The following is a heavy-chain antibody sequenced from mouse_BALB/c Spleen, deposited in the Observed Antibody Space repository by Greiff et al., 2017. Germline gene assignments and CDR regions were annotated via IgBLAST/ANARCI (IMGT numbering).Heavy chain of an antibody. CDR1: GYSITSDYA. V-gene: IGHV3-2*02. CDR2: ISYSGST. D-gene: IGHD2-3*01. CDR3: AKIYDGYYEAWFAY. Sequence: EVQLQESGPGLVKPSQSLSLTCTVTGYSITSDYAWNWILQFPGNKLEWMGYISYSGSTSYNPSLKSRISITRDTSKNQFFLQLNSVTTEDTATYYCAKIYDGYYEAWFAYWGQGTLVTVSA. J-gene: IGHJ3*01.